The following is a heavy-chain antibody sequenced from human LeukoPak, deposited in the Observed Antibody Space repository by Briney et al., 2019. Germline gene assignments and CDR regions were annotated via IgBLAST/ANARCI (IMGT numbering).Heavy chain of an antibody. D-gene: IGHD2-15*01. CDR2: IIPIFGTA. CDR3: ARSGKVVVAANNWFDP. CDR1: GGTFSSYA. J-gene: IGHJ5*02. Sequence: SVKVSCKASGGTFSSYAISWVRQAPGQGLEWMGRIIPIFGTANYAQKFQGRVTITTDESTSTAYMERSSLRSEDTAVYYCARSGKVVVAANNWFDPWGQGTLVTVSS. V-gene: IGHV1-69*05.